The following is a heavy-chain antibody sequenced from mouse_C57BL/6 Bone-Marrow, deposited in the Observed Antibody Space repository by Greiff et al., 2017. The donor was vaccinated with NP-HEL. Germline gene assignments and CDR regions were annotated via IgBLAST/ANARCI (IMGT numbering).Heavy chain of an antibody. CDR1: GFSFNTYA. CDR3: VSSLYDDYAMDY. Sequence: EVKLVESGGGLVQPKGSLKLSCAASGFSFNTYAMNWVRQAPGKGLEWVARIRSKSNNYATYYADSVKDRFTISRDDSESMLYLQMNNLKTEDTAMYYCVSSLYDDYAMDYWGQGTSVTGSS. D-gene: IGHD2-3*01. V-gene: IGHV10-1*01. J-gene: IGHJ4*01. CDR2: IRSKSNNYAT.